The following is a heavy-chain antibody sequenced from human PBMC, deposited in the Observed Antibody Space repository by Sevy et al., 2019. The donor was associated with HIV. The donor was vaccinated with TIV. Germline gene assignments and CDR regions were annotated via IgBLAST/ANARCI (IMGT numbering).Heavy chain of an antibody. J-gene: IGHJ3*02. CDR1: GFTFSDYY. Sequence: GGSLRLSCAASGFTFSDYYMTWIRQAPGKGLEWVSYLSNSGSDINYADSVKGRFTISRDNAKNSLYLQMNSLRAEDTAVYYWAGEGIVSPDAFDIWGQGTMVTVSS. CDR3: AGEGIVSPDAFDI. V-gene: IGHV3-11*01. D-gene: IGHD2-15*01. CDR2: LSNSGSDI.